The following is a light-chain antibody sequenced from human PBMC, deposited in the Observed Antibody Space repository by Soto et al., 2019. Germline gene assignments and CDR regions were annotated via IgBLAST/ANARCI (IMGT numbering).Light chain of an antibody. J-gene: IGKJ4*01. Sequence: DIQMTQSPSSLSVSVGDRVTITCRASQSISSYLNWYEQKPGKAPKLLIYAASTLQSGVPSRFSGGGSGTDFTLTISSLQPEDFGPYYCQQSYSSPVTFGGGTKVEIK. CDR2: AAS. CDR1: QSISSY. CDR3: QQSYSSPVT. V-gene: IGKV1-39*01.